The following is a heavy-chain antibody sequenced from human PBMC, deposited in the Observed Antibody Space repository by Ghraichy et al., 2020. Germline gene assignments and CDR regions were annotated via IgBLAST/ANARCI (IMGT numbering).Heavy chain of an antibody. CDR1: GGTFSSYA. D-gene: IGHD3-22*01. Sequence: SVKVSCKASGGTFSSYAISWVRQAPGQGLEWMGGIIPIFGTANYAQKFQGRVTITADESTSTTYMELSSLRSEDTAVYYCARVGRHYYDSSGNYYYYGMDVWGQGTTVTVSS. CDR2: IIPIFGTA. V-gene: IGHV1-69*13. J-gene: IGHJ6*02. CDR3: ARVGRHYYDSSGNYYYYGMDV.